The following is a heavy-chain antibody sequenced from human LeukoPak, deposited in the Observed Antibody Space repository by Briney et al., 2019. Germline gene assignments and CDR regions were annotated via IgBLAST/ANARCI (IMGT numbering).Heavy chain of an antibody. D-gene: IGHD3-3*01. V-gene: IGHV3-9*01. CDR2: ISWNSGSI. J-gene: IGHJ3*02. Sequence: QPGGSLRLSCAASGFTFDDYAMHWVRQAPGKGLEWVSGISWNSGSIGYADSVKGRFTISRDNAKNSLYLQMNSLRAEDTAVYYCAKVRLYDFWSGPSAFDIWGQGTVVTVSS. CDR3: AKVRLYDFWSGPSAFDI. CDR1: GFTFDDYA.